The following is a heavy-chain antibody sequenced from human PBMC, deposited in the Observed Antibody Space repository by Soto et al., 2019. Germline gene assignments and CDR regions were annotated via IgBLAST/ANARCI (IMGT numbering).Heavy chain of an antibody. D-gene: IGHD3-16*02. V-gene: IGHV3-7*01. CDR1: GFTFSSCW. J-gene: IGHJ4*02. Sequence: EVQLVESGGGLVQPGGSLRLSCAASGFTFSSCWMSWVRQSPGKGLECVANIKQDGSEKYYVDSVKGRFTISRDNAKNSLYLQMNSLRAEDTAVYYCAREVASYDYIWGSYRQSFDYWGQGTLVTVSS. CDR2: IKQDGSEK. CDR3: AREVASYDYIWGSYRQSFDY.